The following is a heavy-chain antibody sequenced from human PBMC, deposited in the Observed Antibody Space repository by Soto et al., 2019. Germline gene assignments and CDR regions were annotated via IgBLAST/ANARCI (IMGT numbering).Heavy chain of an antibody. CDR1: GGSISSGGYY. CDR2: IYYSGST. Sequence: TLSLTCTVTGGSISSGGYYWSWIRQHPGKGLEWIGYIYYSGSTYYNPSLKSRVTISVDTSKNQFSLKLSSVTAADTAVYYCAMSRYYYDSSGALEWGQGTLVTVSS. J-gene: IGHJ4*02. V-gene: IGHV4-31*03. CDR3: AMSRYYYDSSGALE. D-gene: IGHD3-22*01.